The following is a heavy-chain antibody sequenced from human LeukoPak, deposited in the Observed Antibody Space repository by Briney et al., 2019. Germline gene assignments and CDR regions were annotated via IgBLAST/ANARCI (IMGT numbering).Heavy chain of an antibody. Sequence: PGGSLRLSCAASGFTFSSHEMNWVRQAPGKGLEWVSYISSSGSTIYYAASVKGRFTISRDNAKDSLYLQMNSLRAEDTAVYYCARIEWLLRAYDAFDIWVEGTMVSVSS. CDR1: GFTFSSHE. D-gene: IGHD3-22*01. CDR2: ISSSGSTI. CDR3: ARIEWLLRAYDAFDI. V-gene: IGHV3-48*03. J-gene: IGHJ3*02.